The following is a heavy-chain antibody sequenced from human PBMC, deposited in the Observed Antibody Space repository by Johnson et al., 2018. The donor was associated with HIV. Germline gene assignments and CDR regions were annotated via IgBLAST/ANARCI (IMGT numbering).Heavy chain of an antibody. CDR1: GFSVSSKY. Sequence: MHLVESGGGLVQPGGSLRLSCAASGFSVSSKYMSWVRQAPGKGLEWVSVIYSGGSTFYADSVKGRFTISRDNSGNTLYLQMDSLRVEDTAVYYCTTGQLGGASDIWGQGTMVTVSS. V-gene: IGHV3-66*01. CDR3: TTGQLGGASDI. J-gene: IGHJ3*02. CDR2: IYSGGST. D-gene: IGHD6-13*01.